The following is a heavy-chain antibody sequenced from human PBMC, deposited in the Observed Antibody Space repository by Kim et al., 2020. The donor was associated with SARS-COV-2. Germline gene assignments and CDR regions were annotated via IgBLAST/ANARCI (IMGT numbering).Heavy chain of an antibody. V-gene: IGHV1-69*13. CDR2: IIPIFGTA. D-gene: IGHD3-16*01. CDR3: ARGDPYTGHWFDP. Sequence: SVKVSCKASGGTFSSYAISWVRQAPGQGLEWMGGIIPIFGTANYAQKFQGRVTITADESTSTAYMELSSLRSEDTAVYYCARGDPYTGHWFDPWGQGTLVTVSS. J-gene: IGHJ5*02. CDR1: GGTFSSYA.